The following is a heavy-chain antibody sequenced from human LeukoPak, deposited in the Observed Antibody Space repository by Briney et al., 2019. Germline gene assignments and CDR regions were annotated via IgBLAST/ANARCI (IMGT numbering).Heavy chain of an antibody. CDR2: ISSSSSYI. V-gene: IGHV3-21*01. J-gene: IGHJ4*02. CDR1: GFTFSSYS. Sequence: PGGSLRLSCAASGFTFSSYSMNWVRQAPGKGLEWASSISSSSSYIYYADSVKGRFTISRDNAKNSLYLQMNSLRAEDTAVYYCAREPLIVGAPRALDYWGQGTLVTVSS. CDR3: AREPLIVGAPRALDY. D-gene: IGHD1-26*01.